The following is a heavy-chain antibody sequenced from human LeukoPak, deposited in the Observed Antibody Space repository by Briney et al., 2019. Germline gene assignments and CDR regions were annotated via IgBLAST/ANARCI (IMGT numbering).Heavy chain of an antibody. CDR3: ARDRVSHFDY. CDR2: ISGNSGST. Sequence: PGGSLRLSCAASGFTFSSYAMSWVRQAPGKGLEWVSSISGNSGSTYYADSVKGRFTISRDNAKNSLFLQMNSLRAEDTAVYYCARDRVSHFDYWGQGTLVTVSS. V-gene: IGHV3-23*01. D-gene: IGHD6-6*01. CDR1: GFTFSSYA. J-gene: IGHJ4*02.